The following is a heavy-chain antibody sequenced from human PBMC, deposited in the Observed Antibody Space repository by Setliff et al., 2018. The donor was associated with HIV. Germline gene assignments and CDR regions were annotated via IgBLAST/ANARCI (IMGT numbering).Heavy chain of an antibody. J-gene: IGHJ6*02. CDR1: GGSVNDFY. CDR2: IHSSGST. V-gene: IGHV4-4*09. CDR3: ARTFGDLKHYNYYYTIDV. Sequence: SETLSLTCTVSGGSVNDFYCNWIRQPPGKGPEWIGYIHSSGSTIYNPSLKSRITISLDTSKEQFSLKLSSVTAADTAVYYCARTFGDLKHYNYYYTIDVWGQGTTVTVSS. D-gene: IGHD3-10*01.